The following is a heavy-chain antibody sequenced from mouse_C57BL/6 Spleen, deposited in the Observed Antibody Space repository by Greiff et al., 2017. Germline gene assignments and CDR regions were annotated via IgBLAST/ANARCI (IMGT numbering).Heavy chain of an antibody. CDR2: IHPTSGST. Sequence: QVQLQQPGAELVKPGASVKLSCKASGYTFTSYWMHRVKQRPGQGLEWIGMIHPTSGSTNYNEKFKSKATLTVDKSSSTAYMQLSSLTSEDSAVYYCARWEFTTVVATGGAMDYWGQGTSVTVSS. V-gene: IGHV1-64*01. CDR1: GYTFTSYW. CDR3: ARWEFTTVVATGGAMDY. J-gene: IGHJ4*01. D-gene: IGHD1-1*01.